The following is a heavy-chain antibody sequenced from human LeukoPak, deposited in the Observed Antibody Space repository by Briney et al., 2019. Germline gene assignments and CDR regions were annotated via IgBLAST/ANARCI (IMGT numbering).Heavy chain of an antibody. CDR2: ISYDGSNK. V-gene: IGHV3-30*18. D-gene: IGHD6-13*01. J-gene: IGHJ6*02. CDR3: AKTRAESIAAAGTDYYYGMDV. CDR1: GFAFSSYG. Sequence: GRSLRLSCAASGFAFSSYGMHWVRQAPGKGLEWVAVISYDGSNKYYADSVKGRFTISGDNSKNTLYLQMNSLRAEDTAVYYCAKTRAESIAAAGTDYYYGMDVWGQGTTVTVSS.